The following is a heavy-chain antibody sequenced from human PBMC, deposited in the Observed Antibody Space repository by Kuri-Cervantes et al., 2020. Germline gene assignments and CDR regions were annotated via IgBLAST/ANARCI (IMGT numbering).Heavy chain of an antibody. Sequence: ASVKVSCKASGYTFTSYAMNWVRQAPGQRLEWMGWINAGNGDTKYSQNLQGRVTFTRDTSASTAYMDLSSLRSEDTAVYSCASPYIFRGAMYRGFDYWGQGTLVTVSS. D-gene: IGHD3-10*01. CDR1: GYTFTSYA. CDR2: INAGNGDT. J-gene: IGHJ4*02. V-gene: IGHV1-3*01. CDR3: ASPYIFRGAMYRGFDY.